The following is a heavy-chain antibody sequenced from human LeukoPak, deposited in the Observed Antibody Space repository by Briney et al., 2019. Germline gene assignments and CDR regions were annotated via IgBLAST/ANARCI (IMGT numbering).Heavy chain of an antibody. CDR2: MCYSGST. Sequence: SQTLSLTCSVSGVSIRSDDSYWRWIRQPPGRVLEWIAYMCYSGSTYYNPSLKSLVTISEDTSKNQISLKLTSVTAADTAAYYCARDKWVKAGNTWQHYGMDVWGQGTTVTVSS. CDR1: GVSIRSDDSY. V-gene: IGHV4-30-4*01. D-gene: IGHD1-26*01. CDR3: ARDKWVKAGNTWQHYGMDV. J-gene: IGHJ6*02.